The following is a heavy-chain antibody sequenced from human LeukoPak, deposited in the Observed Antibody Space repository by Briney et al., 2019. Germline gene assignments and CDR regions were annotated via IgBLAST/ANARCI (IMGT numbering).Heavy chain of an antibody. J-gene: IGHJ3*02. CDR2: INADGSST. CDR1: GFSFSNYW. Sequence: PGGSLRLSCAASGFSFSNYWMHWVRQAPGKGLVWVSRINADGSSTSYADSVKGRFTISRDNAKNTLYLQMNSLRAEDTALYYCARDWRYCSSTSCQTDAFDIWGQGTMVTVSS. V-gene: IGHV3-74*01. D-gene: IGHD2-2*01. CDR3: ARDWRYCSSTSCQTDAFDI.